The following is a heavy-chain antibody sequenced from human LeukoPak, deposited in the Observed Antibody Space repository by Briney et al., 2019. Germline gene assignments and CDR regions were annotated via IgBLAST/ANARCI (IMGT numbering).Heavy chain of an antibody. D-gene: IGHD2-8*01. CDR3: ARGSRDCANGVCYAFDI. Sequence: GGSLRLSCAASGFTFSSNNMNWVRQAPGKGLEWVSSLRSSSNYIYHADAVKDRFPISRDSAKKSLYLQMNSLRAEDTAVYYCARGSRDCANGVCYAFDIWGQGTVVTVSS. V-gene: IGHV3-21*01. CDR1: GFTFSSNN. J-gene: IGHJ3*02. CDR2: LRSSSNYI.